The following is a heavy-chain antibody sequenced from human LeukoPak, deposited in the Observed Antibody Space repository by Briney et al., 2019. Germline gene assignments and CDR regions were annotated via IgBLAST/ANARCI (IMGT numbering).Heavy chain of an antibody. CDR2: IIPIFGTA. J-gene: IGHJ3*02. Sequence: GASVTVSCKASGGTFSSYAISWVRQAPGQGLEWMGGIIPIFGTANYAQKFQGRVTITADESTSTAYMELSSLRSEDTAVYYCAREENYYDSSGYGDAFDIWGQGTMVTVSS. CDR1: GGTFSSYA. D-gene: IGHD3-22*01. V-gene: IGHV1-69*01. CDR3: AREENYYDSSGYGDAFDI.